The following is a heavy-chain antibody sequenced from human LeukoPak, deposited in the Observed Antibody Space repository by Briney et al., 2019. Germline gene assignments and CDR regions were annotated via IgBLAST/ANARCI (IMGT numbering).Heavy chain of an antibody. CDR2: IKEDGSEK. J-gene: IGHJ6*02. V-gene: IGHV3-7*01. CDR1: GFTFSTFW. CDR3: ARGEFARVLRYFGGVYYYGMDV. Sequence: GGSLRLSCAASGFTFSTFWMSWVRQAPGKGLEWVASIKEDGSEKYYVDSVKGRFTISRDNAKNSVYLQMNSLRAEDTAVYYCARGEFARVLRYFGGVYYYGMDVWGQGTTVTVSS. D-gene: IGHD3-9*01.